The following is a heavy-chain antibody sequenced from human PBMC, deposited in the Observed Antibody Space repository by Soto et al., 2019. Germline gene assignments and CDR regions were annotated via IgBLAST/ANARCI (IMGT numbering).Heavy chain of an antibody. V-gene: IGHV4-59*08. CDR1: GGSISSYY. J-gene: IGHJ4*02. CDR2: IYYSGCT. Sequence: QVQLQESGPGLVKPSETLSLTCTVSGGSISSYYWSWIRQPPGKGLEWIGYIYYSGCTNYNPSLKSRVTISVDTSKNQFSLKLSSVTAADTAVYYCARQEDSSSGGPDYWGQGTLVTVSS. CDR3: ARQEDSSSGGPDY. D-gene: IGHD6-13*01.